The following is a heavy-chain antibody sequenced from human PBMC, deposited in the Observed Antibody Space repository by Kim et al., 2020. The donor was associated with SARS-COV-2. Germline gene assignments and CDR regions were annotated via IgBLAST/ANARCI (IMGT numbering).Heavy chain of an antibody. J-gene: IGHJ2*01. CDR2: FDPEDGET. CDR1: GYTLTELS. D-gene: IGHD3-9*01. CDR3: ATVVGYRPSYKGRRGLYAILTGYYDSSWGGHWYFDL. V-gene: IGHV1-24*01. Sequence: ASVKVSCKVSGYTLTELSIHWVRQAPGKGLEWMGGFDPEDGETIYAQKFQGRVTMTEDTSTDTAYMELSSLRSEDTAVYYCATVVGYRPSYKGRRGLYAILTGYYDSSWGGHWYFDLWGRGTLVTVSS.